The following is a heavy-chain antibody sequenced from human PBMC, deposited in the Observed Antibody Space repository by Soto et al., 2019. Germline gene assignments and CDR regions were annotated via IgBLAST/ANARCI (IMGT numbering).Heavy chain of an antibody. CDR1: GYSFTYYW. V-gene: IGHV5-51*01. D-gene: IGHD6-19*01. Sequence: PGESLKISCKGSGYSFTYYWIGWVRQMPGKGLEWMGITYPSDSDTRYSPSFQGQVSLSADKSISTAYLQWSSLKASDTAVYYCARRSFEGFYFDYSGQGTLVTVSS. CDR3: ARRSFEGFYFDY. CDR2: TYPSDSDT. J-gene: IGHJ4*02.